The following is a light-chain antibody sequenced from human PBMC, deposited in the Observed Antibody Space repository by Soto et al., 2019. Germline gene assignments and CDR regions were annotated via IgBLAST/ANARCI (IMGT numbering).Light chain of an antibody. CDR3: FSYAGSYTYV. J-gene: IGLJ1*01. V-gene: IGLV2-11*01. CDR2: AVS. Sequence: QSALTQSRSVSGSPGQSVTISCTGTSSDVGGYNDVSWYQQHPGKGPKFMIYAVSKRPSGVPDRFSGSKSGNTTSLTISGLQNEDEADYYCFSYAGSYTYVFGTGTKVTVL. CDR1: SSDVGGYND.